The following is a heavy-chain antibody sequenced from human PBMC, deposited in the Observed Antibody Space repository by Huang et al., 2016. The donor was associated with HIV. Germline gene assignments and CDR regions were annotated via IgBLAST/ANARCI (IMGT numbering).Heavy chain of an antibody. CDR3: ARDLRLYYMDV. CDR2: INAGSGKI. Sequence: QVQLVQSGAEVRKPGASVQVSCKASGYTFTNYVIHWVRQAPGQKLEWGGWINAGSGKIKYSQKFQGRVTLTRDTTASTAYMELSSLVSEDTAVYYCARDLRLYYMDVWGKGTTITVSS. V-gene: IGHV1-3*01. J-gene: IGHJ6*03. CDR1: GYTFTNYV.